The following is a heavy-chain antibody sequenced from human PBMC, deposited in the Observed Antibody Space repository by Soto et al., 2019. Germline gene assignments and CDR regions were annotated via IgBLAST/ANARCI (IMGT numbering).Heavy chain of an antibody. CDR2: IKQDGSER. J-gene: IGHJ6*02. Sequence: VRQAQGKGLEWVANIKQDGSERYYVDSVKGRFTISRDNAKNSLYLQMNSLRAEDTAVYYCARDQYSAVAGLFYYYYGIYVWGQGTTVTLSS. CDR3: ARDQYSAVAGLFYYYYGIYV. V-gene: IGHV3-7*01. D-gene: IGHD6-19*01.